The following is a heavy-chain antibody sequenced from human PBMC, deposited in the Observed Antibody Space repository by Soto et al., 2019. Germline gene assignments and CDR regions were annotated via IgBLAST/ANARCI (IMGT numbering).Heavy chain of an antibody. J-gene: IGHJ4*02. D-gene: IGHD4-17*01. CDR3: ARHGGDYGMGFDY. CDR2: IYYSGST. CDR1: GGSISSSSYY. V-gene: IGHV4-39*01. Sequence: QLQLQESGPGLVKPSETLSLTCTVSGGSISSSSYYWGWIRQPPGKGLEWIGSIYYSGSTYYNPSLKSRVTISVDTSKNQFSLKLSSVTAADTAVYYCARHGGDYGMGFDYWGQGTLVTVSS.